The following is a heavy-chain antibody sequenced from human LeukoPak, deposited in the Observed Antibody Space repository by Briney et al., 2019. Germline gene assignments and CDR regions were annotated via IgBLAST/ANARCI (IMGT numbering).Heavy chain of an antibody. Sequence: GGSLRLSCAASGFTFSNYAMSWVRQAPGKGLEWVSSISGSGGSTYYAHSVKGRFTISRDNSKNTLYLQIDSLRADDTAVYYCAKDGSGAMPWDWGLGTLVTVSS. D-gene: IGHD2-2*01. V-gene: IGHV3-23*01. J-gene: IGHJ4*02. CDR3: AKDGSGAMPWD. CDR2: ISGSGGST. CDR1: GFTFSNYA.